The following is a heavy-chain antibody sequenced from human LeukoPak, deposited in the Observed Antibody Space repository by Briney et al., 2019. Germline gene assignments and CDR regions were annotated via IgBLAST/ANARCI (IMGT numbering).Heavy chain of an antibody. J-gene: IGHJ4*02. CDR1: GFTVSSNY. V-gene: IGHV3-66*01. CDR2: IYSGGST. Sequence: GGSLRLSCAASGFTVSSNYMSRVRQAPGKGLEWVSVIYSGGSTYYADSVKGRFTISRDNSKNTLYLQMNSLRAEDTAVYYCARDVLGYYYDSSGYYEAFDYWGQGTLVTVSS. D-gene: IGHD3-22*01. CDR3: ARDVLGYYYDSSGYYEAFDY.